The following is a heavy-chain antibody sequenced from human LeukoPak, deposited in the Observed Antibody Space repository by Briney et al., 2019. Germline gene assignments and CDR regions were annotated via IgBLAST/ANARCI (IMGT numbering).Heavy chain of an antibody. D-gene: IGHD5-24*01. CDR1: GFSVSSNY. V-gene: IGHV3-53*01. CDR3: GRDDADVKNYGIQY. Sequence: GGSLRLSCAASGFSVSSNYMSWVRQAPGKGLEWVSVIYSGGSTYYADSVKGRFTISRDNSKNTLYLQMNNLRAEDTAVYFCGRDDADVKNYGIQYWGQGTLVTVSS. J-gene: IGHJ4*02. CDR2: IYSGGST.